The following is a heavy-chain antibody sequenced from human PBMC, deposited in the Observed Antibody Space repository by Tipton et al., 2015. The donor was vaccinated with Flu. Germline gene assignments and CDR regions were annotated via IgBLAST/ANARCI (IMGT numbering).Heavy chain of an antibody. Sequence: GLVKPSETLSLTCTVSGASFSRDYWSWIRQPPGKGLEWIRYISYSGSTTYNPSLKSRVTISLDTSKNQFSLKLSSVTAADTAVYYCARRDYSNYVSEPKNWFDPWGQGTLVTVSS. J-gene: IGHJ5*02. CDR3: ARRDYSNYVSEPKNWFDP. CDR2: ISYSGST. V-gene: IGHV4-59*08. D-gene: IGHD4-11*01. CDR1: GASFSRDY.